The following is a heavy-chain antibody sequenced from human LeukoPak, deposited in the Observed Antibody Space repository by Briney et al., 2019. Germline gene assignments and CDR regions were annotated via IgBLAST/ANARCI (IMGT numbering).Heavy chain of an antibody. J-gene: IGHJ6*02. CDR1: GFTFDDYA. V-gene: IGHV3-9*01. CDR2: ISWNSGSI. CDR3: AKEKAVAGYYYYGMDV. D-gene: IGHD6-19*01. Sequence: PGGSLRLSCAASGFTFDDYAMHWVRQAPGKGLEWVSGISWNSGSIGYADSVKGRFTISRDNAKNSLYLQMNSLRAEDTALYYCAKEKAVAGYYYYGMDVWGQGTTVTVSS.